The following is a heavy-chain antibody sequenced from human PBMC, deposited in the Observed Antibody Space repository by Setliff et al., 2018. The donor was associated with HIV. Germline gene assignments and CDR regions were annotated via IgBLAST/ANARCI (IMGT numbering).Heavy chain of an antibody. V-gene: IGHV1-2*06. CDR2: INPNSGAT. D-gene: IGHD2-2*01. CDR1: GYTFTSYD. J-gene: IGHJ6*02. CDR3: ARGVSSVSCRSTSCYYYYGMDV. Sequence: ASVKVSCKASGYTFTSYDINWVRQAPRQGLEWMGRINPNSGATNYAQKFQGRVTMTRDTSSRTAYMELSSLRSEDTAVYYCARGVSSVSCRSTSCYYYYGMDVWGQGTTVTISS.